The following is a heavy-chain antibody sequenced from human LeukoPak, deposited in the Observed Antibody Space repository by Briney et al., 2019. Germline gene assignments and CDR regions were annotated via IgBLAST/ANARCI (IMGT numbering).Heavy chain of an antibody. Sequence: ASVKVSCKASGYTFTSYAMHWVRQAPGQRLEWMGWINAGNGNTKYSQKFQGRVTITRDTSASTAYMELSSLRSEDTAVYYCARDSSDVRSLIAHWGQGTLVTVSS. V-gene: IGHV1-3*01. CDR2: INAGNGNT. CDR3: ARDSSDVRSLIAH. CDR1: GYTFTSYA. J-gene: IGHJ1*01. D-gene: IGHD3-10*02.